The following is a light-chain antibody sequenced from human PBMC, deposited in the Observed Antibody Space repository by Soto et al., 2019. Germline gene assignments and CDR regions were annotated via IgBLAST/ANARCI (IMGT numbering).Light chain of an antibody. Sequence: QSVLTQPASVSGSPGQSITISCTGTSSDVGGYNYVSWYQQHPGKAPKLMIYEVSNRPSGVSNRFSGSKSGNTASLTISGVQAEDEADYYCSSYTTSSTRVFGTGPKVTVL. V-gene: IGLV2-14*01. CDR3: SSYTTSSTRV. CDR2: EVS. J-gene: IGLJ1*01. CDR1: SSDVGGYNY.